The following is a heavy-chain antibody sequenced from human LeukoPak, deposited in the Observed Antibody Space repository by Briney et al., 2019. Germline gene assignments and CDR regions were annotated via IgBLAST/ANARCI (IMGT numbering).Heavy chain of an antibody. V-gene: IGHV3-7*01. CDR1: GFTFSDYF. J-gene: IGHJ4*02. Sequence: GGSLRLSCTVSGFTFSDYFMTWVRQAPGKGLEWVANINGDGSHKNYLDSVKGRFTISRDNTKNSVFLQMNSLRAEDTAVYYCARDPPHRFTMIEKDSWGQGTLVTVSS. CDR2: INGDGSHK. CDR3: ARDPPHRFTMIEKDS. D-gene: IGHD3-22*01.